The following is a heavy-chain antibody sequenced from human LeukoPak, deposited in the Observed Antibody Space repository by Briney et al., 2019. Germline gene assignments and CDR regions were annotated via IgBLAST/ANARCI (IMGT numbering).Heavy chain of an antibody. J-gene: IGHJ4*02. CDR1: GFTFDDYA. V-gene: IGHV3-9*01. D-gene: IGHD2/OR15-2a*01. CDR2: ISWNSGSI. Sequence: GGSLRLSCAASGFTFDDYAMHWVRHAPGKGLEWVSGISWNSGSIGYADSVKGRFTISRDNAKNSLYLQMNSLRAEDTALYYCAKDRIGLSFRYFDYWGQGTLVTVSS. CDR3: AKDRIGLSFRYFDY.